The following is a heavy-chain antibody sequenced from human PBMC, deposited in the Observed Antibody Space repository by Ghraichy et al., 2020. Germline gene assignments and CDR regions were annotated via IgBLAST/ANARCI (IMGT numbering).Heavy chain of an antibody. J-gene: IGHJ4*02. D-gene: IGHD5-12*01. V-gene: IGHV3-53*01. Sequence: GGSLRLSCAASGFTVSSNYMRWVRQAPGKGLEWVSVIYKSDNGGSTYYADSVKGRFTISRDNSKNNLYLQMNSLRAEDTAEYYCARESTYGGYVGGADYWGQGTLVTVSS. CDR1: GFTVSSNY. CDR2: IYKSDNGGST. CDR3: ARESTYGGYVGGADY.